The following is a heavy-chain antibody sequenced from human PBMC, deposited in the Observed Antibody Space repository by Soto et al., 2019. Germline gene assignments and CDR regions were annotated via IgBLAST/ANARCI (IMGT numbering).Heavy chain of an antibody. J-gene: IGHJ5*02. V-gene: IGHV1-69*13. D-gene: IGHD3-3*02. CDR3: SRELADNHNRYAP. CDR1: GGTFSSYA. Sequence: SVKVSCKASGGTFSSYAISWARQAPGQGLEWMGGIIPMFGTANYAQKFQGRVTITADESTSTAYMELSSLRSEDTAVYYCSRELADNHNRYAPWGQRTLDTVSS. CDR2: IIPMFGTA.